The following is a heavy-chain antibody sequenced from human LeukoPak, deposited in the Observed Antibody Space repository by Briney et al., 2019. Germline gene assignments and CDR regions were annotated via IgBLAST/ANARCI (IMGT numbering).Heavy chain of an antibody. CDR3: ARDLGSYGSVDALDI. V-gene: IGHV3-23*01. Sequence: GGSLRLSCAASRFTFSSYAMSWVRQAPGKGLEWVSAISGTGDSTYYADSVKGRFTISRDNSKNTLYLQMNSLRAEDTAVYYCARDLGSYGSVDALDIWGQGTMVTVSS. CDR1: RFTFSSYA. CDR2: ISGTGDST. D-gene: IGHD5-18*01. J-gene: IGHJ3*02.